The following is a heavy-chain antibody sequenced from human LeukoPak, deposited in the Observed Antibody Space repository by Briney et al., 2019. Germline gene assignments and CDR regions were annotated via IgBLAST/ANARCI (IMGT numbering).Heavy chain of an antibody. CDR3: ARVHSSFGAFDI. J-gene: IGHJ3*02. CDR1: GFTFSSYS. D-gene: IGHD6-6*01. V-gene: IGHV3-21*01. CDR2: ISSSSSYI. Sequence: GGSLRLSYAASGFTFSSYSMNWVRQAPGKGLEWVSSISSSSSYIYYADSVKGRFTISRDNAKNSLYLQMNSLRAEDTAVYYCARVHSSFGAFDIWGQGTMVTVSS.